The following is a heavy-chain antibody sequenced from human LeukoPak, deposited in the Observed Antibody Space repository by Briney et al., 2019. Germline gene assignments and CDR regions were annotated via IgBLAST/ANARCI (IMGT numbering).Heavy chain of an antibody. CDR1: GFTLSDYY. J-gene: IGHJ6*02. CDR2: ISSSGSTI. CDR3: ARTTVTYYYYGMDV. D-gene: IGHD4-17*01. Sequence: GGSLRLSCAASGFTLSDYYMSWISQVPGKGLEWVSYISSSGSTIYYAATVKGGLTISRNNAKNSLYLQMNSLRAEDTAVYYCARTTVTYYYYGMDVWGQGTTVTVSS. V-gene: IGHV3-11*01.